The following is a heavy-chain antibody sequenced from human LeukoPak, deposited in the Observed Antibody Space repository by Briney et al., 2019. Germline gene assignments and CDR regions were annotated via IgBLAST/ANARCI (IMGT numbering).Heavy chain of an antibody. CDR2: IHYTGAT. J-gene: IGHJ4*02. Sequence: SETLSLTCAVYGGSITGYYWSWIRQTPGRGLEWVGEIHYTGATSYNPSLKSRATISTDTTKNQFSLRLSSVTAADTAVYYCARGNILTGYCFDFWGQGALVTVSS. V-gene: IGHV4-34*01. CDR3: ARGNILTGYCFDF. CDR1: GGSITGYY. D-gene: IGHD3-9*01.